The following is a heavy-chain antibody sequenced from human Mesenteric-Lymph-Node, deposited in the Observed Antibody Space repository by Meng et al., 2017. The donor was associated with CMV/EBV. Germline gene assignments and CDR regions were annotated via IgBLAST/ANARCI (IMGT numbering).Heavy chain of an antibody. Sequence: FRFYYRLRRVPQPPGKGLEWVGEFYHCGSTNSHPSLKSRVPLSVGHSKDPFSLKLSSVAAADTAVYYCAGDFRAYYYDSSGYYDFDYWGQGTLVTVSS. CDR1: FRFYYR. V-gene: IGHV4-4*02. CDR3: AGDFRAYYYDSSGYYDFDY. CDR2: FYHCGST. D-gene: IGHD3-22*01. J-gene: IGHJ4*02.